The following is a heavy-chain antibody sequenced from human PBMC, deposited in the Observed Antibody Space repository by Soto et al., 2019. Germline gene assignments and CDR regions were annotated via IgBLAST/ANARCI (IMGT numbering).Heavy chain of an antibody. CDR2: IYYSGSS. V-gene: IGHV4-30-4*08. CDR3: DRGGARWYGYFDS. CDR1: GGAISVDYY. D-gene: IGHD6-13*01. J-gene: IGHJ4*02. Sequence: SETLSLTCSVSGGAISVDYYWSWIRQSPEKGLEWIGYIYYSGSSYSNPALQSRLSMSLETSKNKFSLKLRSVTAADTAVYYWDRGGARWYGYFDSWGQGHMVTVSS.